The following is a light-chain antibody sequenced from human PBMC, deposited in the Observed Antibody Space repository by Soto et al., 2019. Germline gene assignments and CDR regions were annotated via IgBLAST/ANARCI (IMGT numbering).Light chain of an antibody. CDR3: QQSYSTPPIT. CDR2: DAS. Sequence: AIRMTQSPSSLSASTGDRVTITCRASQGISSYLAWYQQKPGKAPKLLIYDASSLESGVPSRFSGSGSGTEFTLTISSLQPEDFATYYCQQSYSTPPITFGQGTRLEIK. V-gene: IGKV1-8*01. CDR1: QGISSY. J-gene: IGKJ5*01.